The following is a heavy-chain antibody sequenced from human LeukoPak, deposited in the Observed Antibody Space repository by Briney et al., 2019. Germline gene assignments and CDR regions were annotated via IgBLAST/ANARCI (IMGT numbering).Heavy chain of an antibody. V-gene: IGHV4-30-4*01. D-gene: IGHD3-10*01. CDR1: GGSISSGDYY. Sequence: PSQTLSLTCTVSGGSISSGDYYWSWIRQPPGKGLEWIGYIYYSGSAYYNPSLKSRVTISVDTSKNQFSLKLSSVTAADTAVYYCAREYYGSGSYPYWGQGTLVTVSS. CDR2: IYYSGSA. J-gene: IGHJ4*02. CDR3: AREYYGSGSYPY.